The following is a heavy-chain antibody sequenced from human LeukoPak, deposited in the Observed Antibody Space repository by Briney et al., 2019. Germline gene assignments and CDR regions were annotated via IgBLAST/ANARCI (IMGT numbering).Heavy chain of an antibody. CDR3: ARGRTGYWYFDL. Sequence: SETLSLTCAVYGGSFSGYYWSWIRQPPGKGLEWIGEINHSGSTNYNPSLKSRVTISVDTSKNQFSPKLSSVTAADTAVYYCARGRTGYWYFDLWGRGTLVTVSS. D-gene: IGHD7-27*01. J-gene: IGHJ2*01. V-gene: IGHV4-34*01. CDR2: INHSGST. CDR1: GGSFSGYY.